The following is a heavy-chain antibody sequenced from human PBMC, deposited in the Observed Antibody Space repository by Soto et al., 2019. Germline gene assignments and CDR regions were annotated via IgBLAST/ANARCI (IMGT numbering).Heavy chain of an antibody. CDR1: GFSLTTSGVG. CDR3: AHRVLRTVFGVVTTTAIDFDF. Sequence: QITLNESGPTQLKPRQTLPLTCTFSGFSLTTSGVGVGWIRQSPGKAPEWLALIYWDDDKRYRPSLKSRLTITQDTSKIQVVLTMSDLDPADTATSYCAHRVLRTVFGVVTTTAIDFDFLGQGTPVAVSS. J-gene: IGHJ4*02. D-gene: IGHD3-3*01. V-gene: IGHV2-5*02. CDR2: IYWDDDK.